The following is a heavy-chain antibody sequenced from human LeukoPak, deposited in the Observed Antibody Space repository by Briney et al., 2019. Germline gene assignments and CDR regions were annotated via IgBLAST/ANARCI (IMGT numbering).Heavy chain of an antibody. V-gene: IGHV1-2*02. CDR3: ATSSGYYVGYIQY. CDR1: GYTFTGYY. Sequence: ASVKVSCKVSGYTFTGYYIHWVRQAPGQRLEWMGWINPNSGGTKYAEKFQGRVTMTRDTSISTAYMELRSDDTAVYYCATSSGYYVGYIQYWGQGTLVTVSS. D-gene: IGHD3-22*01. J-gene: IGHJ1*01. CDR2: INPNSGGT.